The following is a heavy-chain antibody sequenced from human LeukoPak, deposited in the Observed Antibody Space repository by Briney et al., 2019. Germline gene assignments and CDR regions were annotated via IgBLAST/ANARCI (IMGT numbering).Heavy chain of an antibody. CDR3: ARADYGDYSDY. D-gene: IGHD4-17*01. CDR1: GYSFTSNV. V-gene: IGHV1-2*02. Sequence: ASVKVSCKASGYSFTSNVISWVRQAPGQGLEWMGWINPNSGGTNYAQKFQGRVTMTRDTSISTAYMELSRLRSDDTAVYYCARADYGDYSDYWGQGTLVTVSS. J-gene: IGHJ4*02. CDR2: INPNSGGT.